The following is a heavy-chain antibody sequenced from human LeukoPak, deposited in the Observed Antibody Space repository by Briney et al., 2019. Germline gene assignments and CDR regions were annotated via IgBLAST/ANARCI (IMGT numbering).Heavy chain of an antibody. CDR3: ARERITMVRGVIAGRSDY. D-gene: IGHD3-10*01. V-gene: IGHV4-59*01. Sequence: SETLSLTCTVSGGSISSYYWSWIRQPPGKGLEWIGYIYYSWSTNYNPSLKSRVTISVDTSKNQFSLKLSSVTAADTAVYYCARERITMVRGVIAGRSDYWGQGTLVTVSS. CDR1: GGSISSYY. J-gene: IGHJ4*02. CDR2: IYYSWST.